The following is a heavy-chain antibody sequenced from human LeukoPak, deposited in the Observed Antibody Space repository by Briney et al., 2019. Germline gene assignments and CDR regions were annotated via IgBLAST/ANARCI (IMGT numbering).Heavy chain of an antibody. CDR1: GVTVSGNY. V-gene: IGHV3-53*04. CDR2: IYSGGST. CDR3: ASNYDDLNGDAFDI. J-gene: IGHJ3*02. Sequence: GGSLRLSCAASGVTVSGNYMSGGRQAPGKGLEWVSVIYSGGSTYYADSVKGRFTISRHNSKNTLYLQMNSLRAEDTAVYYCASNYDDLNGDAFDIWGQGTMVTVSS. D-gene: IGHD3-22*01.